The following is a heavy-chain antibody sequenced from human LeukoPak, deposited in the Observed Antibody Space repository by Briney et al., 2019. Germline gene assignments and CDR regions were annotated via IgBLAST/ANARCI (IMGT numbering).Heavy chain of an antibody. CDR3: ARDLRQATMVRGPTAGNFQH. CDR1: GFTFSSYA. Sequence: PGGSLRLSCAASGFTFSSYAMHWVRQAPGKGLEWVAVISYDGSNKYYADSVKGRFTISRDNSKNTLYLQMNSLRAEDTAVYYCARDLRQATMVRGPTAGNFQHWGQGTLVAVSS. J-gene: IGHJ1*01. V-gene: IGHV3-30-3*01. D-gene: IGHD3-10*01. CDR2: ISYDGSNK.